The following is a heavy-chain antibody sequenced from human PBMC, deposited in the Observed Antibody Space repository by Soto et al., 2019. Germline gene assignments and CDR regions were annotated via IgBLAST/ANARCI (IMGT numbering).Heavy chain of an antibody. CDR3: ARGGGSGSYYGYFDY. CDR2: ISSSGSTI. D-gene: IGHD3-10*01. V-gene: IGHV3-48*01. J-gene: IGHJ4*02. Sequence: GGSLRLSCAASGFAFSSYSMNWVRQAPGKGLEWVSYISSSGSTIYYADSVKGRFTISRDNAKNSLYVEVNSLGAEDTAVYYCARGGGSGSYYGYFDYWGQGTRVTVSS. CDR1: GFAFSSYS.